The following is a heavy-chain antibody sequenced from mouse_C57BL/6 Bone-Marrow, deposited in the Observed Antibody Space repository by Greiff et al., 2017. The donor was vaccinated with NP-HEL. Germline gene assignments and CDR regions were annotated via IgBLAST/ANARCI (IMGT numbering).Heavy chain of an antibody. V-gene: IGHV1-50*01. CDR3: ANYYGSSDYY. D-gene: IGHD1-1*01. J-gene: IGHJ2*01. CDR1: GYTFTSYW. CDR2: IDPSDSYT. Sequence: QVHVKQPGAELVKPGASVKLSCKASGYTFTSYWMQWVKQRPGQGLEWIGEIDPSDSYTNYNQKFKGKATLTVDTSSSTAYMQLSSLTSEDSAVYYCANYYGSSDYYWGQGTTLTVSS.